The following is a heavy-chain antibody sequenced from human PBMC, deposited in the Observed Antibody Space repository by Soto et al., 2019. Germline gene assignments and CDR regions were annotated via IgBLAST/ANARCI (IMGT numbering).Heavy chain of an antibody. CDR2: IDSDGSRI. CDR3: VRTSLVVAVATRDDL. V-gene: IGHV3-74*01. Sequence: EVQLVESGGGLVQPGESLRLSCAASGFTFSNYWLHCVRQSPVNALVWVSRIDSDGSRITYADLVKGLFTISRDNAKNTVYMHMNILTAEDTAVYYGVRTSLVVAVATRDDLWGQGTLVTVAS. CDR1: GFTFSNYW. D-gene: IGHD2-15*01. J-gene: IGHJ4*02.